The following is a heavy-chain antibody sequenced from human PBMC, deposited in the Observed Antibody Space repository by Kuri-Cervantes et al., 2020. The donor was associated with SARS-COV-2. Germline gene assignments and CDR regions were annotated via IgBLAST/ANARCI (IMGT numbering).Heavy chain of an antibody. CDR3: ARSGRGYYYGMGV. Sequence: KVSCKGSGYSFTSYWIGWVRQMPGKGLEWMGIIYPGDSDTRYSPSFQGQVTISADKSISTAYLQWSSLKASDTAMYYCARSGRGYYYGMGVWGQGTTVTVSS. CDR1: GYSFTSYW. V-gene: IGHV5-51*01. D-gene: IGHD3-10*01. CDR2: IYPGDSDT. J-gene: IGHJ6*02.